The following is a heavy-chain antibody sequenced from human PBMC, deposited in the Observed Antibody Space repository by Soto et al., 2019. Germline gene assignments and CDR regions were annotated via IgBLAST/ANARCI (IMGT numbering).Heavy chain of an antibody. V-gene: IGHV5-51*01. Sequence: LGESLKISCKGSGYSFTSYWIGWVRQMPGKGLEWMGIIYPGDSDTRYSPSFQGQVTISADKSISTAYLQWSSLKASDTAMYYCARYVDTAMVDYYYYYMDVWGKGTTVTVS. D-gene: IGHD5-18*01. CDR1: GYSFTSYW. J-gene: IGHJ6*03. CDR3: ARYVDTAMVDYYYYYMDV. CDR2: IYPGDSDT.